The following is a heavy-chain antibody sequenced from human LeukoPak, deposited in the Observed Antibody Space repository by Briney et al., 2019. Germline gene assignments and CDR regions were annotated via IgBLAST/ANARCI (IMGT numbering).Heavy chain of an antibody. J-gene: IGHJ4*02. CDR1: GFTFSSYA. Sequence: GASLTLSCAASGFTFSSYAMHWVRQAPGKGLEWLAVISYVGSNKYYADSVKGRFTISRDNSKNTIYLQMNSLTAKDTAVYYCARGGQGWLQPLSRDQWGQGPLVTVLS. CDR3: ARGGQGWLQPLSRDQ. CDR2: ISYVGSNK. D-gene: IGHD5-24*01. V-gene: IGHV3-30*04.